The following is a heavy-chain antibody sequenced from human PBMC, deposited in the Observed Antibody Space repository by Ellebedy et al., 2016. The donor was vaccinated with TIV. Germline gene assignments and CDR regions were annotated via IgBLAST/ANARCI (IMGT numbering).Heavy chain of an antibody. CDR1: GGSISSFY. D-gene: IGHD3-10*02. J-gene: IGHJ5*02. V-gene: IGHV4-59*08. Sequence: MPSETLSLTCTVSGGSISSFYWSWIRQPPGKGLEWIGYIYYTGSTNYSPSVRSRVTMSVDTSNNQISLKLSSVTAADTAVYYCARHGTVRGLLGSWGQGTLVTVSS. CDR3: ARHGTVRGLLGS. CDR2: IYYTGST.